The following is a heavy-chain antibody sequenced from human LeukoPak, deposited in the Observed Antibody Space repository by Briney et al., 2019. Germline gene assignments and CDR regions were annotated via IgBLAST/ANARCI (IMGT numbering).Heavy chain of an antibody. D-gene: IGHD1-14*01. Sequence: SGPTLLKPTPTLTLTCTFSGFSLRTRGVSVGWIRQPPGKALEWLALIYWNDDKHYSPSLKSRLTITNITKDTSKNQVVLTMTNMDPVDTATYYCAHRLGRYGRNEFDYWGQGTLVTVSS. J-gene: IGHJ4*02. V-gene: IGHV2-5*01. CDR3: AHRLGRYGRNEFDY. CDR2: IYWNDDK. CDR1: GFSLRTRGVS.